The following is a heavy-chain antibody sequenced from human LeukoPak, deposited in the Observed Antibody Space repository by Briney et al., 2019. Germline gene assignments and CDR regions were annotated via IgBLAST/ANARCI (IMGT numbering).Heavy chain of an antibody. V-gene: IGHV3-33*01. D-gene: IGHD2-2*01. Sequence: GGSLRLSCAASGFTFNSYGMFWVRQAPGKGLEWVAFIWPDGSNKLYGDSVKGRFTTSRDNSKNTVYLQMNSLRAEDTAVYYCARDYCRTTSCLESWGQGTLVTVSS. J-gene: IGHJ4*02. CDR2: IWPDGSNK. CDR3: ARDYCRTTSCLES. CDR1: GFTFNSYG.